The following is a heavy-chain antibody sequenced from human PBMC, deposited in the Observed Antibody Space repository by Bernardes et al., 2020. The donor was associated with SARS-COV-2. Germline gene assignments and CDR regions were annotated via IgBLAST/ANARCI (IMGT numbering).Heavy chain of an antibody. D-gene: IGHD6-6*01. CDR1: ADTFTSDA. J-gene: IGHJ5*02. Sequence: SVKVSSKASADTFTSDAFIWGRRAPGQGLEWLGRSIPRFGATNYAQNFQGRVTITADESASTAYMELISLRSEDTALYYCAREPIAARPGIWFDPWGQGTLVTVSS. CDR2: SIPRFGAT. V-gene: IGHV1-69*13. CDR3: AREPIAARPGIWFDP.